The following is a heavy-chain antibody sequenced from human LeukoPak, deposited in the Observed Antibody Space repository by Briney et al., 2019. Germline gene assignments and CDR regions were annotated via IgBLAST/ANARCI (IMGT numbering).Heavy chain of an antibody. CDR3: AREAPPYYYGMDV. CDR2: INHSGST. V-gene: IGHV4-34*01. CDR1: GGSFSGYY. J-gene: IGHJ6*02. Sequence: SETLSLTCAVYGGSFSGYYWSWIRQPPGKGLEWIGEINHSGSTNYNPSLKSRVTISVDTSKNQFSLKLSSVTAADTAVYYCAREAPPYYYGMDVWGQGTTVTVSS.